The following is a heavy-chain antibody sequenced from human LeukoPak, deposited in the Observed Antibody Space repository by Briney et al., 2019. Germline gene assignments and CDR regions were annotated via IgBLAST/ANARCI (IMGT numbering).Heavy chain of an antibody. Sequence: ASVNVSCKASGYTFTSYYMHWVRQAPGQGLEWMGIINPSGGSTSYAQKFQGRVTMTRDTSTSTVYMELSSLRSEDTAVYYCARDLSGYLFDYWGQGTLVTVSS. CDR1: GYTFTSYY. J-gene: IGHJ4*02. CDR2: INPSGGST. V-gene: IGHV1-46*01. CDR3: ARDLSGYLFDY. D-gene: IGHD6-13*01.